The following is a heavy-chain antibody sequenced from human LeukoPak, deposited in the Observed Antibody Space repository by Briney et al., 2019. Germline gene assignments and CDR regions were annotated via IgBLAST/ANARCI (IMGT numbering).Heavy chain of an antibody. CDR2: ISNSGGST. V-gene: IGHV3-23*01. CDR1: GFTFSSYV. D-gene: IGHD3-22*01. CDR3: GRDPMDYDGSGYYIDF. Sequence: PGGSLRLSCAASGFTFSSYVMSWVRQAPGKGLEWVSSISNSGGSTYYADSVKGRFTISRDNSKNTLYLHMNSLRAEDTAVYYCGRDPMDYDGSGYYIDFWGQGTQVTVSS. J-gene: IGHJ4*02.